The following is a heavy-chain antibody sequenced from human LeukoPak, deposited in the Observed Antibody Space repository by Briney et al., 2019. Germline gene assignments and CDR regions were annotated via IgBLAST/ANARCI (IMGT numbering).Heavy chain of an antibody. CDR2: ISGSGGST. Sequence: PGGSLRLSCAASGFTFSSYAMSWVRQAPGKGLEWVSAISGSGGSTYYADSVKGRFTISRDNSKNTLYLQMNSLRAEDTALYYCARARVGAEIYFDYWGQGTLVTVSS. J-gene: IGHJ4*02. CDR1: GFTFSSYA. D-gene: IGHD2-15*01. CDR3: ARARVGAEIYFDY. V-gene: IGHV3-23*01.